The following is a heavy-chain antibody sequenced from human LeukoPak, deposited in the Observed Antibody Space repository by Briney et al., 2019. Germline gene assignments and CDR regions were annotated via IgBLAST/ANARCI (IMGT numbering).Heavy chain of an antibody. D-gene: IGHD4-23*01. V-gene: IGHV3-74*03. CDR1: GFTFSSSW. J-gene: IGHJ4*02. CDR2: ISNDGRST. CDR3: AKDLSSGNSI. Sequence: GGSLRLSCAASGFTFSSSWMHWVRQAPGKGLFWVSHISNDGRSTTYEESVKGRFTISRDNAKNTLYLQMISLRVEDTAVYYCAKDLSSGNSIWGQGALVTVSS.